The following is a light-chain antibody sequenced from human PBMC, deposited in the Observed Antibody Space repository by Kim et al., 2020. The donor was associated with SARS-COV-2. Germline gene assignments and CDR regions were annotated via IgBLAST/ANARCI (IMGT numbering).Light chain of an antibody. Sequence: PGHAITTSCTGTSSDVGGYNYVSWYQQHPGKAPKLMIYDVSNRPSGVSNRFSGSKSGNTASLTISGLQAEDEADYYCSSYTSSSVVFGGGTQLTVL. CDR1: SSDVGGYNY. CDR3: SSYTSSSVV. J-gene: IGLJ2*01. CDR2: DVS. V-gene: IGLV2-14*03.